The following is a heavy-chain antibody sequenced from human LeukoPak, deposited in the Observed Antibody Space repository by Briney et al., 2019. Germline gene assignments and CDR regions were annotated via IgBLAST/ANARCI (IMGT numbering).Heavy chain of an antibody. J-gene: IGHJ3*02. V-gene: IGHV4-59*01. CDR1: GDSITSYY. Sequence: PSETLSLTCTVSGDSITSYYWSWIRQPPGKGLEWIGYIHYSGSTNYNPSLKSRVTISVDTSKNQFSLNLTSVAAADTAVYYCARVFHYGSRTYLSVAFDIWGQGTMVTVSS. CDR2: IHYSGST. CDR3: ARVFHYGSRTYLSVAFDI. D-gene: IGHD3-10*01.